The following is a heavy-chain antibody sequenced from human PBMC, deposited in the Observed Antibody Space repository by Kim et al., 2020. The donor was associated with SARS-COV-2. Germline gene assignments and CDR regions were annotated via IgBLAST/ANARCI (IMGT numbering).Heavy chain of an antibody. CDR3: ARVKRYYDILTGYLDYYGMDV. CDR2: ISSSSSYI. CDR1: GFTFSSYS. V-gene: IGHV3-21*01. Sequence: GGSLRLSCAASGFTFSSYSMNWVRQAPGKGLEWVSSISSSSSYIYYADSVKGRFTISRDNAKNSLYLQMNSLRAEDTTVYYCARVKRYYDILTGYLDYYGMDVWGQGTTVTVSS. J-gene: IGHJ6*02. D-gene: IGHD3-9*01.